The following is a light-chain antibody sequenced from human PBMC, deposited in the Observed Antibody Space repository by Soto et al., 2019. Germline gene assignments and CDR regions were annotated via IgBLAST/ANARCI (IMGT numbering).Light chain of an antibody. J-gene: IGKJ1*01. CDR2: DIF. CDR3: QQYNNWLTIT. V-gene: IGKV3D-15*01. CDR1: QSISDT. Sequence: EIVITQCPATLSVSPGGRATLSCRASQSISDTLAWYQQKPGQAPSLVIYDIFNRANGVPSRISGSGSWTELTLTISSLQSEDFAVYYCQQYNNWLTITFGQGTKVDNK.